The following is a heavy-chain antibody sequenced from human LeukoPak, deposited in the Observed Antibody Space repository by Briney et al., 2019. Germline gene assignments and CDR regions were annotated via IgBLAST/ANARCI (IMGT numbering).Heavy chain of an antibody. CDR2: ISSSSSTI. CDR3: ARAWYSWGYYFDY. D-gene: IGHD1-26*01. J-gene: IGHJ4*02. CDR1: GFTFSSYS. Sequence: PGGSLRLSCAASGFTFSSYSMNWVRQAPGKGLEWVSYISSSSSTIFYADSVKGRFTISRDNAKNSLYLQMHSLRDEDTAVYYCARAWYSWGYYFDYWGQGTLFTVSS. V-gene: IGHV3-48*02.